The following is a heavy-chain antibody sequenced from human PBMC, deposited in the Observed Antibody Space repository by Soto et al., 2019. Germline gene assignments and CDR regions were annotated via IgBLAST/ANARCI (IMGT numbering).Heavy chain of an antibody. Sequence: QVQLVESGGGVVQPARSLRLSCAASGFAFNSYAMHWIRQAPGKGLEWVAVISFNGTNKYYADSVKGRFTISRDNSKNTLYLQMSSPRAEDTANYYCASGDYRYSTEISYYYRYGMDVWGQGTTVTVSS. CDR3: ASGDYRYSTEISYYYRYGMDV. J-gene: IGHJ6*02. CDR2: ISFNGTNK. V-gene: IGHV3-30-3*01. CDR1: GFAFNSYA. D-gene: IGHD4-17*01.